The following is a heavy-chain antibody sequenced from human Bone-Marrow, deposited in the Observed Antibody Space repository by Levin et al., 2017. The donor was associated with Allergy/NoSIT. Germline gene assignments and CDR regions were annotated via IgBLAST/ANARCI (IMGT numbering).Heavy chain of an antibody. Sequence: LSLTCAASGFTFSSYGMHWVRQAPGKGLEWVAVIWYDGSNKYYADSVKGRFTISRDNSKNTLYLQMNSLRAEDTAVYYCARDPVGVPAAISFDYWGQGTLVTVSS. CDR3: ARDPVGVPAAISFDY. CDR1: GFTFSSYG. D-gene: IGHD2-2*01. V-gene: IGHV3-33*01. CDR2: IWYDGSNK. J-gene: IGHJ4*02.